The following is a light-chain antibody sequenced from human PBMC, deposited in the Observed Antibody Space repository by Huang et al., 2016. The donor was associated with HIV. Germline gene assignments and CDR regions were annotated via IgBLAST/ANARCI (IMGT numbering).Light chain of an antibody. V-gene: IGKV1-39*01. J-gene: IGKJ2*01. CDR3: QQSAVTPRT. Sequence: DIQMTQSPSSLSASVGDRVIITCRASQNINRYLNWYQQQPGKAPKLLISGASKLQSGVPSSFSGSGSETHFTLAISSLQPEDSATYYCQQSAVTPRTFGQGTKLEI. CDR2: GAS. CDR1: QNINRY.